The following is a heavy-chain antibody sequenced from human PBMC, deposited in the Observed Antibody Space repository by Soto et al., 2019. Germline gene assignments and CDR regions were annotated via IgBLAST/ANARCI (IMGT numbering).Heavy chain of an antibody. V-gene: IGHV4-30-4*01. D-gene: IGHD4-17*01. CDR1: GGSISSGDYY. J-gene: IGHJ4*02. CDR3: AREGMTTVTPIDY. CDR2: IYYSGST. Sequence: QVQLQESGPGLVKPSQTLSLTCTVSGGSISSGDYYWSWIRQPPGKGLEWIGYIYYSGSTYYNPSLKRRVTISVDTSKNQFSLKLSSVTAADTAVYYCAREGMTTVTPIDYWGQGTLVTVSS.